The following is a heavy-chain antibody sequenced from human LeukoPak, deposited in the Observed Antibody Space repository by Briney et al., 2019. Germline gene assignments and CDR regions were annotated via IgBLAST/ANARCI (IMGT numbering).Heavy chain of an antibody. CDR3: ARGTMWGYYDSSGYYLGSAFDI. D-gene: IGHD3-22*01. CDR2: MNPNRGNT. J-gene: IGHJ3*02. CDR1: GYTFTSYD. V-gene: IGHV1-8*01. Sequence: ASVKVSCKASGYTFTSYDINWVRQATGQGLEWMGWMNPNRGNTGYAQKFQGRVTMTRNTSISTAYMELSSLRSEDTAVYYCARGTMWGYYDSSGYYLGSAFDIWGQGTMVTVSS.